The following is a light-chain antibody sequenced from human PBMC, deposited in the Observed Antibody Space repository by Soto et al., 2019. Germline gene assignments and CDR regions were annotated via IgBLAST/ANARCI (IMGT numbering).Light chain of an antibody. V-gene: IGKV2-28*01. CDR3: MRALQTSFT. J-gene: IGKJ3*01. Sequence: DIVMTQSPLSLPVTPGEPASISCRSSQSLLHSNGYNYLDWYLQKPGQSPQLLIYLGSNRASGVPDRFSGSGSRKDFTLKISRVEAEDVGVYYCMRALQTSFTFGPGTKVDIK. CDR1: QSLLHSNGYNY. CDR2: LGS.